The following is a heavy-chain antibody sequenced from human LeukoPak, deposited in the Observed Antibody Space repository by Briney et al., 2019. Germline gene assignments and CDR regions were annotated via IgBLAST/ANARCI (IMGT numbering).Heavy chain of an antibody. CDR1: GYYISSGYY. Sequence: PSETLSLTCTVSGYYISSGYYWGWIRQPPGKGLEWIGSIYHSGSTYYNPSLKSRVTISVDTSKNQFSLKLSSVTAADTAVYYCARVGACSGGSCYVPYWGQGTLVTVSS. CDR2: IYHSGST. J-gene: IGHJ4*02. V-gene: IGHV4-38-2*02. D-gene: IGHD2-15*01. CDR3: ARVGACSGGSCYVPY.